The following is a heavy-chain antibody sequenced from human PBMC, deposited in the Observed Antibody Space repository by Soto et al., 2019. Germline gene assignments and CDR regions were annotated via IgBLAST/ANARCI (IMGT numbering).Heavy chain of an antibody. CDR3: ARDLYSNPPDY. CDR2: IYYSGST. J-gene: IGHJ4*02. CDR1: GGSIRSGGYY. Sequence: QVQLQESGPGLVKPSQTLSLTCTVSGGSIRSGGYYWSWIRQHPGKGLEWIGYIYYSGSTYYNPSLKSRVTISVYTSKNQFSLKLSSVTAADTAVYECARDLYSNPPDYWGQRTLVTVSS. D-gene: IGHD4-4*01. V-gene: IGHV4-31*03.